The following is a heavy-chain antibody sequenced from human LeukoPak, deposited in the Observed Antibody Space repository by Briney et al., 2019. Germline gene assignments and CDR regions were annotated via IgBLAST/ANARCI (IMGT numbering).Heavy chain of an antibody. D-gene: IGHD3-3*01. V-gene: IGHV3-66*02. CDR2: IFNDGKT. J-gene: IGHJ4*02. Sequence: PGGSLRLSCAASGFFVSRNYMMWLRQAPGKGLDGVSVIFNDGKTNYSDSVKGRFTISKDNSKNTVYLQMNNLRTEDTAVYYCARGLYDFWSGHFGYWGQGTLVSVSS. CDR3: ARGLYDFWSGHFGY. CDR1: GFFVSRNY.